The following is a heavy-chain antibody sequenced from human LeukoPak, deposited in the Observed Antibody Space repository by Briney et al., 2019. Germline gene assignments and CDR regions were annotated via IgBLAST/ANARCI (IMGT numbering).Heavy chain of an antibody. CDR2: ISDSGGST. D-gene: IGHD3-3*01. CDR3: AKDRRVDYDFWRRGFDY. Sequence: GGSLRLSCAASGFTFSSYTMSWVRQAPGKGLEWVSVISDSGGSTYYADSVKGRFTISRDNPKNTLYLQMSSLRPEDTAVYYCAKDRRVDYDFWRRGFDYWGQGTLVTVSS. CDR1: GFTFSSYT. J-gene: IGHJ4*02. V-gene: IGHV3-23*01.